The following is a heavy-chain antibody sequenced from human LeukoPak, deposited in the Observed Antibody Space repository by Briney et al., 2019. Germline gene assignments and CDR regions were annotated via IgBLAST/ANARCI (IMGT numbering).Heavy chain of an antibody. D-gene: IGHD3-10*01. CDR3: ARNRTGTFDF. V-gene: IGHV1-18*01. CDR1: GYTFRDYG. J-gene: IGHJ4*02. CDR2: ISGDSYDT. Sequence: ASVKVCCKASGYTFRDYGINWVRQAPGQGLEWMGWISGDSYDTKYEQKLHDRVTMTTDTSTSTAYMELRSLRSDDTAVYYCARNRTGTFDFWGQGTLVTVSS.